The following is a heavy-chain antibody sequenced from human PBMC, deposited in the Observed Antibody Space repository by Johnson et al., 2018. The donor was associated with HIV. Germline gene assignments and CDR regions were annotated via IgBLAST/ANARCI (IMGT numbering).Heavy chain of an antibody. CDR1: GFTFSNYG. Sequence: QVQLVESGGGVVQPGRSLRLSCAASGFTFSNYGMHWVRQAPGKGLEWVAVISYDGTNKYYADSVKGRFTITRDNSKNTLYLQMNSLRAEETAVYYCASDGNYGGKGNDAFDIWGQGTMVTVSS. V-gene: IGHV3-30*03. D-gene: IGHD4-23*01. CDR3: ASDGNYGGKGNDAFDI. CDR2: ISYDGTNK. J-gene: IGHJ3*02.